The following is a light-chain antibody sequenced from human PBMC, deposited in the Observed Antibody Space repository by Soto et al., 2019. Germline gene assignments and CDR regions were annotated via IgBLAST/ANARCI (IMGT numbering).Light chain of an antibody. CDR1: QGIRNF. CDR2: AAS. CDR3: QKYSSVPV. J-gene: IGKJ3*01. Sequence: DIQMTQSPTSLSASVGDRVTITCRASQGIRNFVAWYQQKPVKAPKLLIYAASTLQTGVPSRFSGRGSGTNFTSTVNSLQPEDAATYSCQKYSSVPVFGPGTKVVIK. V-gene: IGKV1-27*01.